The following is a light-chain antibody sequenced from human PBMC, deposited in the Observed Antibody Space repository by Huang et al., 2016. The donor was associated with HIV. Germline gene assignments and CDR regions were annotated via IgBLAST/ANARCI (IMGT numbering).Light chain of an antibody. J-gene: IGKJ2*02. Sequence: PGTLSLSAGERATLSCRASQRIAGSYLAWYQQKPGQAPGLLIYGASKRATGIPDRFSGSGFGTGSGTDFTLTISRLEPEDFAVYYCHQYGASPPWTFGQGTKLEIK. V-gene: IGKV3-20*01. CDR2: GAS. CDR1: QRIAGSY. CDR3: HQYGASPPWT.